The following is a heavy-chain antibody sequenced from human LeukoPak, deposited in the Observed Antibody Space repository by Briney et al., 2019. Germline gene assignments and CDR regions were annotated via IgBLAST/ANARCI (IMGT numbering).Heavy chain of an antibody. V-gene: IGHV3-30-3*01. CDR3: ASARVVEVLATPTALDY. D-gene: IGHD2-2*01. CDR2: ISYDGSDT. CDR1: GYTFSSYA. J-gene: IGHJ4*02. Sequence: KPGGSLRLSCAASGYTFSSYAMHWVRHAPGKGLEGVAIISYDGSDTYYTDSVKGRFTISRDNPKNTLYLKMNSLRAEDTAVYYCASARVVEVLATPTALDYWGQGTLVTVSS.